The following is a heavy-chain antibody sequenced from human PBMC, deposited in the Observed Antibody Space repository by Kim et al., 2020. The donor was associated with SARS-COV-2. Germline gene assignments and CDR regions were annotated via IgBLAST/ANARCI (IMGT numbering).Heavy chain of an antibody. Sequence: ASVKVSCKASGYTFTSYAMNWVRQAPGQGLEWMGWINTNTGNPTYAQGFTGRFVFSLDTSVSTAYLQISSLKAEDTAVYYCARALPAYYDSSGLPTHFDYWGQGTLVTVSS. CDR3: ARALPAYYDSSGLPTHFDY. V-gene: IGHV7-4-1*02. D-gene: IGHD3-22*01. CDR1: GYTFTSYA. J-gene: IGHJ4*02. CDR2: INTNTGNP.